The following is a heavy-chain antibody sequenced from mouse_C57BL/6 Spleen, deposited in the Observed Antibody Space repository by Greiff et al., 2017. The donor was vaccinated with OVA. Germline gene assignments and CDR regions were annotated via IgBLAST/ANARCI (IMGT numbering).Heavy chain of an antibody. Sequence: QVQLKQSGPGLVAPSQSLSITCTVSGFSLTSYGVDLVRQSPGKGLEWLGVIWGVGSTNYNSALKSRLSISKDNSKSQVFLKMNSLQTDDTAMYYGASDEGSSFPFAYWGQGTLVTVSA. CDR1: GFSLTSYG. V-gene: IGHV2-6*01. J-gene: IGHJ3*01. CDR3: ASDEGSSFPFAY. CDR2: IWGVGST. D-gene: IGHD1-1*01.